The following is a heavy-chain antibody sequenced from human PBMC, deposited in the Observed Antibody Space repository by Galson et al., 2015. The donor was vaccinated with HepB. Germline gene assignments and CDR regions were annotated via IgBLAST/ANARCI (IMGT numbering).Heavy chain of an antibody. CDR1: GFIFSNYW. CDR2: IMKDGSEK. D-gene: IGHD4-23*01. CDR3: AISSVVTNNGY. V-gene: IGHV3-7*03. J-gene: IGHJ4*02. Sequence: SLRLSCAASGFIFSNYWVSWVRQAPGKGLEWVANIMKDGSEKYYVDSVRGRFTISRDNAENSLYLQMNSLRAEDTAVYYCAISSVVTNNGYWGQGTLVTVSS.